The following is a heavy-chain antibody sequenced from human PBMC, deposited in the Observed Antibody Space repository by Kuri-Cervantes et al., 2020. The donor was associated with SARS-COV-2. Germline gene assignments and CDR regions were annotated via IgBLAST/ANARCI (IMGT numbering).Heavy chain of an antibody. CDR1: GFTFTSHA. CDR3: AKATVTLYFDY. Sequence: GGSLRLSCAVSGFTFTSHAMHWVRQAPGSGLEWVALISYDGNNKFYADSVKGRFTISRDNSKNTLYLQMNSLRAEDTAVYYCAKATVTLYFDYWGQGTLVTVSS. D-gene: IGHD4-17*01. CDR2: ISYDGNNK. V-gene: IGHV3-30*18. J-gene: IGHJ4*02.